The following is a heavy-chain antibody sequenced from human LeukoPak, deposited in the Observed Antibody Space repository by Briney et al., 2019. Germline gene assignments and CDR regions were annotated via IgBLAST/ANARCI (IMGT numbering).Heavy chain of an antibody. CDR1: GFTFSSYG. V-gene: IGHV3-30*18. J-gene: IGHJ4*02. D-gene: IGHD1-1*01. CDR2: VSSAGSTK. CDR3: TKEGATGSPYSFDY. Sequence: GGSLRLSCAASGFTFSSYGMHWVRQAPGKGLEWVGVVSSAGSTKYYADSVKGRFTITRDNSKKTLDLQMNNLRAEDTAVYYCTKEGATGSPYSFDYWGQGTLVTVSS.